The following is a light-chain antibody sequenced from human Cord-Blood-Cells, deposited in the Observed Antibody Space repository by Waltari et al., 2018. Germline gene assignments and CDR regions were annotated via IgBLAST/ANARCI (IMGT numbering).Light chain of an antibody. Sequence: QSVLTQPPSASGTPGQRVTISCSGSSSNIGSNYVYWYQQLPGTAPKLLIYRNNQRPSGVPDRFSGSKSGTSASLAISGPRSEDEADYYCAAWDDSLSGRVFGGG. J-gene: IGLJ3*02. V-gene: IGLV1-47*01. CDR3: AAWDDSLSGRV. CDR2: RNN. CDR1: SSNIGSNY.